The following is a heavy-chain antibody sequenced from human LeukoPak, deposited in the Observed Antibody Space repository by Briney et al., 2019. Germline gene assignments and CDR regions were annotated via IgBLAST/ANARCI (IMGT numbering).Heavy chain of an antibody. Sequence: GGSLRLSCAASGFTISSNYMSWVRQAPGKGLEWVSVIYSGGSTYYADSVKGRFTISRDNSKNTLYLQMNSLRAEDTAVYYCARDKATVTKWNWFDPWGQGTLVTVSS. V-gene: IGHV3-53*01. CDR1: GFTISSNY. CDR3: ARDKATVTKWNWFDP. J-gene: IGHJ5*02. CDR2: IYSGGST. D-gene: IGHD4-17*01.